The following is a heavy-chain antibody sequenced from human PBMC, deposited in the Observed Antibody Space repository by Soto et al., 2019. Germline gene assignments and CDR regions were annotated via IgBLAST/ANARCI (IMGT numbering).Heavy chain of an antibody. Sequence: GGSLRLSCDAAGFTFTTYWMHCVRQAPGKGLVWVSRINGDGSGTSYADSVKGRFTISRDNGKNTLYLQMNSLRAEDTAVYYCAKGYSGYDYGYWGQGTLVTVSS. V-gene: IGHV3-74*01. CDR3: AKGYSGYDYGY. CDR2: INGDGSGT. J-gene: IGHJ4*02. D-gene: IGHD5-12*01. CDR1: GFTFTTYW.